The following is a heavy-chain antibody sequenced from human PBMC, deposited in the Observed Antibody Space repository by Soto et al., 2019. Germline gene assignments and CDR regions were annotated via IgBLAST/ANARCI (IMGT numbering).Heavy chain of an antibody. Sequence: QVQLQESGPGLVKPSQTLSLTCTVSNGSITNGGYYWSWIRQHPGKGLEWIGYIYYSGSTYYNPSLKSRVTISVDTSKNQFSLKLSSVTAADTAVYYCASAMVRGVIIDYWGQGTLVTVSS. CDR2: IYYSGST. CDR1: NGSITNGGYY. CDR3: ASAMVRGVIIDY. J-gene: IGHJ4*02. D-gene: IGHD3-10*01. V-gene: IGHV4-31*03.